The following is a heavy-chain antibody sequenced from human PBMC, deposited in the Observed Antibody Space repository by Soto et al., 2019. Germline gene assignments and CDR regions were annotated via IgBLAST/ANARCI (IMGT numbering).Heavy chain of an antibody. CDR1: GGSISSYY. J-gene: IGHJ4*02. V-gene: IGHV4-59*01. CDR2: IYYSGRT. D-gene: IGHD3-22*01. CDR3: ARNSHYYDSSGYYWLDY. Sequence: SETLSLTCTVSGGSISSYYWSWIRQPPGKGLEWIGYIYYSGRTNYNPSLKSRVTISVDTSKNQFSLKLSSVTAADTAVYYCARNSHYYDSSGYYWLDYWGQGTLVTVS.